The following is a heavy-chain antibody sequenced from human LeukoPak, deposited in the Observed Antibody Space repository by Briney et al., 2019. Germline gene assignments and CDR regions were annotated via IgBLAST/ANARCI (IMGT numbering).Heavy chain of an antibody. CDR2: ISSSSYTI. J-gene: IGHJ4*02. CDR3: ARDYGGSSPFDY. Sequence: GGSLRLSCAASGFTFSSYSMNWVRQGPGKGLERVSYISSSSYTIYYADSVKGRFTISRDNAKNSLYLQMNSLRAEDTAVYYCARDYGGSSPFDYWGQGTLVTVSS. V-gene: IGHV3-48*01. CDR1: GFTFSSYS. D-gene: IGHD4-23*01.